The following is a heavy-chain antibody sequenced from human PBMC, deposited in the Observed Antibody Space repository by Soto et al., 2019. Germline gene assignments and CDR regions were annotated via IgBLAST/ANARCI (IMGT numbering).Heavy chain of an antibody. V-gene: IGHV4-34*01. CDR1: GGSFSGYY. Sequence: PSETLSLTCAVYGGSFSGYYWSWIRQPPGKGLEWIGEINHNGSTNYNPSLKSRVTISVDTSKNQFSLKLSSVTAADTAVYYCASKYQRYMDVWGKGTTVTVSS. D-gene: IGHD2-2*01. J-gene: IGHJ6*03. CDR2: INHNGST. CDR3: ASKYQRYMDV.